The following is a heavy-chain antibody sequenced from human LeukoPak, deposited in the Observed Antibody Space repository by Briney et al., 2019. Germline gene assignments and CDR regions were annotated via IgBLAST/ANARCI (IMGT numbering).Heavy chain of an antibody. CDR3: ASLFCSSTSCYLGY. CDR1: GGSFSGYY. D-gene: IGHD2-2*01. CDR2: INHSGST. Sequence: TLSLTCAVYGGSFSGYYWSWIRQPPGKGLEWIGEINHSGSTNYNPSLKSRVTISVDTSKNQFSLKLSSVTAADTAVYYCASLFCSSTSCYLGYWGQGTLVTVSS. J-gene: IGHJ4*02. V-gene: IGHV4-34*01.